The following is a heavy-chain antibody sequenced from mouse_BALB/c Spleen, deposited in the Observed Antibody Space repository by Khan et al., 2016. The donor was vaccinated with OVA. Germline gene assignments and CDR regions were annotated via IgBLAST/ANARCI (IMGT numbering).Heavy chain of an antibody. CDR1: GYTFTTYT. CDR2: INPSNGYT. J-gene: IGHJ3*01. CDR3: AREGAYYRSDGWFSD. V-gene: IGHV1-4*01. Sequence: QMQLEESGAELARPGASVKMSCKASGYTFTTYTMHWVKQRPGQGLEWIGYINPSNGYTNYNQKFKDKSTLTADKSSSTAYMQLSSLTSDYSAVYYCAREGAYYRSDGWFSDWGKGTLVTVSA. D-gene: IGHD2-14*01.